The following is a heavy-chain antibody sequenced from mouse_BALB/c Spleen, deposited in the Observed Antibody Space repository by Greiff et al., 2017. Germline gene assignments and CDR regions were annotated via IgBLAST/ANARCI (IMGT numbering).Heavy chain of an antibody. CDR2: INPYNDGT. CDR3: AGQLDDYAMDY. J-gene: IGHJ4*01. V-gene: IGHV1-14*01. Sequence: EVQLQQSGPELVKPGASVKMSCKASGYTFTSYVMHWVKQKPGQGLEWIGYINPYNDGTKYNEKFKGKATLTSDKSSSTAYMELSSLTSEDSAVYYCAGQLDDYAMDYWGQGTSVTVSS. CDR1: GYTFTSYV. D-gene: IGHD3-1*01.